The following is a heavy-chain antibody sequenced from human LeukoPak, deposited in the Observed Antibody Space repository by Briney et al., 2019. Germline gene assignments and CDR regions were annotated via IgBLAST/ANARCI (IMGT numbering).Heavy chain of an antibody. CDR3: AGHFWTYYYIDY. Sequence: SETLSLTCFVSGDSFTTASYYWAWIRQAPGKGLEWIGSVSYSGVTYYNPCLNSRVTISVDTSKNQFSLKLSSVTAADTAIYYCAGHFWTYYYIDYWGQGTLVTVSS. V-gene: IGHV4-39*01. CDR2: VSYSGVT. J-gene: IGHJ4*02. D-gene: IGHD3-10*01. CDR1: GDSFTTASYY.